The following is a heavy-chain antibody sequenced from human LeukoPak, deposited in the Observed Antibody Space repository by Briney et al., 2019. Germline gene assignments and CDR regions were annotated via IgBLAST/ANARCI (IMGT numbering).Heavy chain of an antibody. V-gene: IGHV1-69*04. D-gene: IGHD3-3*02. CDR2: IIPIFGIA. CDR1: GGTFSSYA. CDR3: ARDHETFLEWLFPRWFDP. Sequence: GSSVKVSCKASGGTFSSYAISWVRQAPGQGLEWMGRIIPIFGIANYAQKFQGRVTITADKSTSTAYMELSSLRSEDTAVYYCARDHETFLEWLFPRWFDPWGQGTLVTVSS. J-gene: IGHJ5*02.